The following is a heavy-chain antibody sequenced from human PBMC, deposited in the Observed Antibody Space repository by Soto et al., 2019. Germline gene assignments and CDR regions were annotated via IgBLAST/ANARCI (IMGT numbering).Heavy chain of an antibody. CDR3: ARGGFWSGYLPIPDY. CDR1: GYTFTSYC. Sequence: ASVKVSCKASGYTFTSYCTSWVRQAPGQGLEWMGWISAYNGNTNYAQKLQGRVTMTTDTSTSTAYMELRSLRSDDTAVYYCARGGFWSGYLPIPDYWGQGTLVTVSS. D-gene: IGHD3-3*01. J-gene: IGHJ4*01. CDR2: ISAYNGNT. V-gene: IGHV1-18*01.